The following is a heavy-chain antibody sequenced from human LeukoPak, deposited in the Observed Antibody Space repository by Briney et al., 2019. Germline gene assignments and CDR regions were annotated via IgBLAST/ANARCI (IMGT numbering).Heavy chain of an antibody. Sequence: SETLSLTCTVSGGSISSSLYYWGWIRQPPGKGLEWIGSIYYSGSTYYNPSLKSRVTISVDTSKNQFSLKLRSVTAADTAVYYCAREAYDSSGHSDYWGQGTLVTVSS. V-gene: IGHV4-39*07. D-gene: IGHD3-22*01. J-gene: IGHJ4*02. CDR3: AREAYDSSGHSDY. CDR2: IYYSGST. CDR1: GGSISSSLYY.